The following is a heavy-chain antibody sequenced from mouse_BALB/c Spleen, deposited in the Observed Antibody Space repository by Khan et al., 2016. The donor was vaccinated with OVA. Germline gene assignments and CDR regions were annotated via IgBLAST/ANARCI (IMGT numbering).Heavy chain of an antibody. CDR3: ASGIPYYDAMDY. V-gene: IGHV1-87*01. CDR1: GYTFTSYW. CDR2: IYPGDGDT. Sequence: QVQLQQSGAELARPGASVNLSCKASGYTFTSYWMQWVKQRPGQGLEWIGAIYPGDGDTRYTQKFKGKATLTADKSSSTAYMQLSSLASEDSAVYYCASGIPYYDAMDYWGQGTSVTVSS. J-gene: IGHJ4*01.